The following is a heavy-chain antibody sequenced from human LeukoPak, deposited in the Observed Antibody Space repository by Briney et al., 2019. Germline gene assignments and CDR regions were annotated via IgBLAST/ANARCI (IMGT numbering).Heavy chain of an antibody. CDR3: AKEAGYSGYDYPDY. Sequence: GGSLTLSCAASGFTFSSYAISWVRQAPGKWLEWVSGISGSAYSTYYADSVQGRFTISRDNSKNTLYLQMNSLRAEDTAVYYCAKEAGYSGYDYPDYWGQGTLVTVSS. J-gene: IGHJ4*02. CDR1: GFTFSSYA. V-gene: IGHV3-23*01. D-gene: IGHD5-12*01. CDR2: ISGSAYST.